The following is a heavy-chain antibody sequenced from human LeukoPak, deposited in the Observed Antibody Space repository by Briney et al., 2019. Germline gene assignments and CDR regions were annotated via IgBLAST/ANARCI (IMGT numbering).Heavy chain of an antibody. CDR1: GGSISSGGYY. CDR2: IYYSGST. Sequence: SETLSLTCTVSGGSISSGGYYWSWIRQPPGKGLEWIGYIYYSGSTNYNPSLKSRVAISVDTSKNQFSLKLSSVTAADTAVYYCARVDSSSWYWDWFDPWGQGTLVTVSS. J-gene: IGHJ5*02. CDR3: ARVDSSSWYWDWFDP. D-gene: IGHD6-13*01. V-gene: IGHV4-61*08.